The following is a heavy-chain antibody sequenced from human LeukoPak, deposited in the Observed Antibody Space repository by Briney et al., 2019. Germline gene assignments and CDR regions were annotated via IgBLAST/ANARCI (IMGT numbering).Heavy chain of an antibody. J-gene: IGHJ5*02. D-gene: IGHD2-2*01. Sequence: GGSLRLSCAASGFTFSSYWMSWVRQAPGKGLECVANIKQDGSEKYYVDSVKGRFTISRDNAKNSLYLQMNSLRAEDTAVYYCARGVVPAAANWFDPWGQGTLVTVSS. V-gene: IGHV3-7*04. CDR1: GFTFSSYW. CDR3: ARGVVPAAANWFDP. CDR2: IKQDGSEK.